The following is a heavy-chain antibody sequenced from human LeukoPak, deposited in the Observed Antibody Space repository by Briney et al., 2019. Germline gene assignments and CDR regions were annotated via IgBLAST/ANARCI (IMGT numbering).Heavy chain of an antibody. D-gene: IGHD6-13*01. CDR1: GGSISSYY. Sequence: SETLSLTCTVSGGSISSYYWSWIRRPPGKGLEWIGYIYYSGSTNYNPSLKSRVTISVDTSKNQFSLKLSSVTAADTAVYYCARAIADYDAFDIWGQGTKVTVSS. CDR3: ARAIADYDAFDI. V-gene: IGHV4-59*01. CDR2: IYYSGST. J-gene: IGHJ3*02.